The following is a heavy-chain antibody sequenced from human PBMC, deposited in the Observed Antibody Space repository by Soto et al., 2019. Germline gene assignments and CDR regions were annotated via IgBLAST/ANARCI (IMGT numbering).Heavy chain of an antibody. D-gene: IGHD3-16*01. Sequence: SETLSLTCTVSGGSISSSSYYWGWIRQPPGKGLEWIGSIYYSGSTYYNPSLKSRVTISVDTSKNQFSLKLSSVTAADTAVYYCARLGGSGPLHYYYYGMDVWGQGTTVTVSS. CDR2: IYYSGST. CDR1: GGSISSSSYY. CDR3: ARLGGSGPLHYYYYGMDV. V-gene: IGHV4-39*01. J-gene: IGHJ6*02.